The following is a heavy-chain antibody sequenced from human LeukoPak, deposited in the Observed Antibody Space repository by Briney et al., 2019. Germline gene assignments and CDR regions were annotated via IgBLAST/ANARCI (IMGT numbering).Heavy chain of an antibody. CDR3: ARTSLRLLEWWGDFDY. V-gene: IGHV4-39*01. CDR2: IFYSGSA. Sequence: SETLSLTCTVSGVSISSGAYYWGWIRQPPGKGLEWIGSIFYSGSAYYNPSLKSRVTISVDTSKNQFSLKLSSVTAADTAVYYCARTSLRLLEWWGDFDYWGQGTLVTVSS. J-gene: IGHJ4*02. D-gene: IGHD3-3*01. CDR1: GVSISSGAYY.